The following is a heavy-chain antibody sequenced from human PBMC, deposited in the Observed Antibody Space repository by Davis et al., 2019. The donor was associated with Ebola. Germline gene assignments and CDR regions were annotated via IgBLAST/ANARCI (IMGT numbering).Heavy chain of an antibody. CDR3: ARDRAYCTHDACFTRYHDYGLDV. D-gene: IGHD2-8*01. J-gene: IGHJ6*04. V-gene: IGHV1-18*01. CDR1: GGTFSSYT. CDR2: ISAYNGHT. Sequence: AASVKVSCKASGGTFSSYTISWVRQAPGQGLEWMGWISAYNGHTNYAQNLQGRLTMTTATSTATAYMELRGLTSDDTAVYYCARDRAYCTHDACFTRYHDYGLDVWGKGTTVTVSS.